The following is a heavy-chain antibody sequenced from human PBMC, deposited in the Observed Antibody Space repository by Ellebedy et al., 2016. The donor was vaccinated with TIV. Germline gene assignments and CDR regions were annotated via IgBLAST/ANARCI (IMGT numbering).Heavy chain of an antibody. CDR3: ARELPSSYYFDY. CDR1: GYTFTNYA. V-gene: IGHV1-3*01. Sequence: ASVKVSCXASGYTFTNYALHWVRQAPGQRLEWMGWVNAGNGNTKYSQNFQDRVTMTRDTSTSTVYMELSSLRSEDTAVFYCARELPSSYYFDYWGQGTLVTVSS. CDR2: VNAGNGNT. J-gene: IGHJ4*02.